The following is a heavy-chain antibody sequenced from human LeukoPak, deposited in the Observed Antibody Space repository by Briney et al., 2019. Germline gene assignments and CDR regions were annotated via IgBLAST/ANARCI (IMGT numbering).Heavy chain of an antibody. Sequence: PSGTLSLTCAVSGGSISSSNWWSWVRQPPGKGLEWIGEIYHSGSTNYNPSLRSRVTISVDKSKNQFSLKLRSVTAADTAVYYCARDGYSYGKGMDDWGKGTTVTVSS. CDR3: ARDGYSYGKGMDD. CDR2: IYHSGST. V-gene: IGHV4-4*02. CDR1: GGSISSSNW. J-gene: IGHJ6*04. D-gene: IGHD5-18*01.